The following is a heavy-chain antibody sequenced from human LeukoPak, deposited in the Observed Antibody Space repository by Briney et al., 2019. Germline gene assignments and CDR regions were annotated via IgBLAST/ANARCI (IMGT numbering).Heavy chain of an antibody. J-gene: IGHJ3*02. Sequence: SQTLSLTCAISGDTVSSNSAAWNWIRQSPSRGLEWLVRTYYSPKWYNDYAVSVKSRITINTNTSKNQFSLQLNSVTPEDTAVYYCARVVQVYCSTTSCYVGAFDIWGQGTMVTVSS. V-gene: IGHV6-1*01. CDR2: TYYSPKWYN. CDR1: GDTVSSNSAA. CDR3: ARVVQVYCSTTSCYVGAFDI. D-gene: IGHD2-2*01.